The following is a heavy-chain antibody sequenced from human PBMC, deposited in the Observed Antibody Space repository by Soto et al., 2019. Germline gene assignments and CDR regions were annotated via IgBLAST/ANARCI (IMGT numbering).Heavy chain of an antibody. CDR2: IYHSGST. V-gene: IGHV4-4*02. Sequence: QVQLQESGPGLVKPSGTLSLTCAVSGGSISSSNWWSWVRQPPGKGLEWIGEIYHSGSTNYNPSLKSRVTISVDKSKNQFSLKLTSVTAADTAVYYCARYMTTVTTFGVWYFDLWGRGTLVTVSS. D-gene: IGHD4-17*01. CDR3: ARYMTTVTTFGVWYFDL. CDR1: GGSISSSNW. J-gene: IGHJ2*01.